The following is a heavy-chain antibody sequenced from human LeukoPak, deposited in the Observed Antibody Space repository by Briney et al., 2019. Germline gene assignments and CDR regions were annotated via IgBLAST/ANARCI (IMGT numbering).Heavy chain of an antibody. J-gene: IGHJ4*02. D-gene: IGHD3-10*01. CDR2: ISSSSSYI. Sequence: GGSLRLSCAASGFTFSSYSMNWVRQAPGKGLEWVSSISSSSSYIYYADSVKGRFTISRDNAKNSLYLQMNTLRAEDTAVYYCASEGLWFGELLGYWGQGTLVTVSS. V-gene: IGHV3-21*01. CDR3: ASEGLWFGELLGY. CDR1: GFTFSSYS.